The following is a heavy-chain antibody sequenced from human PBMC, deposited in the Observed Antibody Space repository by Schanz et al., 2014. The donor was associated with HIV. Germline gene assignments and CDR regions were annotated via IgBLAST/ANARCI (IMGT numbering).Heavy chain of an antibody. V-gene: IGHV4-34*01. J-gene: IGHJ5*02. Sequence: QVQLQESGPGLVKPSETLSLTCTVSGASISSYYWSWIRQPPGKGLEWIGEINHSGSTNYSPSLKVRVPIPGDASKRQFSLTLASVTAADTAVYYCARGVRRDCRTPDCNTGWFDPWGQGTLVTVSS. CDR2: INHSGST. D-gene: IGHD2-15*01. CDR1: GASISSYY. CDR3: ARGVRRDCRTPDCNTGWFDP.